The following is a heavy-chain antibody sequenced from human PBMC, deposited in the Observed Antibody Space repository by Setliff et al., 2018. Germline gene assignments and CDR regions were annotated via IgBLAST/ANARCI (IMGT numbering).Heavy chain of an antibody. J-gene: IGHJ3*02. CDR3: AKGFWDYDFWSGYYSTDDDAFDI. CDR2: ISAYNGNT. V-gene: IGHV1-18*01. Sequence: ASVKVSCKASGYTFTSYGISWVRQAPGQGLEWMGWISAYNGNTNYSQKFQGRVTITRDTSASTAYMELSSLRSEDTAVYYCAKGFWDYDFWSGYYSTDDDAFDIWGQGTMVTVSS. CDR1: GYTFTSYG. D-gene: IGHD3-3*01.